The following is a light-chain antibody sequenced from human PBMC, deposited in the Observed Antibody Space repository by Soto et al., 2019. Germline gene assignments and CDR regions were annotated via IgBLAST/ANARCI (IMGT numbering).Light chain of an antibody. CDR2: WAS. J-gene: IGKJ2*01. CDR1: QSVLYSSNNKNY. Sequence: DIVMTQSPDSLAVSLGERATINCKSSQSVLYSSNNKNYLAWYQQKPGQPPKLLIYWASTRESGVPDRFSGSGSWTDFTLTFSSLKAEDVAFYYCQQYYSTPQTFCQGTKLEIK. V-gene: IGKV4-1*01. CDR3: QQYYSTPQT.